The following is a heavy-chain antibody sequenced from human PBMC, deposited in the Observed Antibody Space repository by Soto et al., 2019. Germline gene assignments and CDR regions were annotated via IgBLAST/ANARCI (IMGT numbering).Heavy chain of an antibody. D-gene: IGHD3-10*01. Sequence: ASVKVSCKASGGTFSSYTISWVRQAPGQGLEWMGGIIPIFGTANYAQKFQGRVTITADKSTSTAYMELSSLRSEDTAVYYCATCYGSGICMDVWGQGTTVTVSS. CDR2: IIPIFGTA. CDR3: ATCYGSGICMDV. J-gene: IGHJ6*02. CDR1: GGTFSSYT. V-gene: IGHV1-69*06.